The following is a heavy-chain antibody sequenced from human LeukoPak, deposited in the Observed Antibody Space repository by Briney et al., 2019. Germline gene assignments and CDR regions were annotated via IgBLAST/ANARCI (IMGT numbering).Heavy chain of an antibody. CDR2: IKSKTDGGTT. D-gene: IGHD2-2*01. Sequence: GGSLRLSCAASGFTFSNAWMSWVRQAPGKGLEWVGRIKSKTDGGTTDYAAPVKGRFTISRDDSKNTLYLQMNSLKTEDTAVYYCTTDLHPRYCSSTSCAFDYWGQETLVTVSS. V-gene: IGHV3-15*01. CDR3: TTDLHPRYCSSTSCAFDY. J-gene: IGHJ4*02. CDR1: GFTFSNAW.